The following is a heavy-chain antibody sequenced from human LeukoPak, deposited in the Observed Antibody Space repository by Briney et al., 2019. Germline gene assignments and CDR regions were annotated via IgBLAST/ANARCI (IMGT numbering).Heavy chain of an antibody. J-gene: IGHJ5*02. V-gene: IGHV1-18*01. CDR3: ARDNSLGDTAWWFDP. Sequence: ASVKVSCKASGYTFTSYGISWVRQAPGQGLEWMGWISAYNGNTNYAQKLQGRVTMTTDTSTSTAYMELRSLTSDDTAVYYCARDNSLGDTAWWFDPWGQGTLVTVSS. CDR1: GYTFTSYG. D-gene: IGHD1-26*01. CDR2: ISAYNGNT.